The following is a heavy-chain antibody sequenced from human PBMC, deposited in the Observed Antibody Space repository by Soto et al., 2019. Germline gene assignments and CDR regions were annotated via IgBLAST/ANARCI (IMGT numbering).Heavy chain of an antibody. V-gene: IGHV1-18*01. CDR2: ISAYNGNT. D-gene: IGHD3-16*01. CDR1: GYTFTSYG. Sequence: GASVKVSCKASGYTFTSYGISWVRQAPGQGLEWMGWISAYNGNTNYAQKLQGRVTMTTDTSTSTAYMELRSLRSDDTAVYYCARVGMITFGGQYFDYWGQGTLVTVSS. J-gene: IGHJ4*02. CDR3: ARVGMITFGGQYFDY.